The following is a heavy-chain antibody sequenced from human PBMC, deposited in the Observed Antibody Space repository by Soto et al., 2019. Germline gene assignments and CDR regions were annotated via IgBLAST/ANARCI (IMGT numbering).Heavy chain of an antibody. V-gene: IGHV1-46*01. CDR1: GYTFTSYY. J-gene: IGHJ5*02. CDR2: IHPPSGST. D-gene: IGHD1-26*01. Sequence: QVQLVQSGAEVKKPGASVKVSCKASGYTFTSYYMHWVRQAPGQGLEWVGMIHPPSGSTSFAQKCRGRVTVTRGTSRSTGYMEVSSLNSDDTAVYFCARDRGQWELTWGQGTLVTVSS. CDR3: ARDRGQWELT.